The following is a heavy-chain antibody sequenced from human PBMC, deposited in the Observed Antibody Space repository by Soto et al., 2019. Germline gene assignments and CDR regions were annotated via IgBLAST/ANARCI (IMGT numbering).Heavy chain of an antibody. D-gene: IGHD1-26*01. V-gene: IGHV4-59*01. J-gene: IGHJ5*02. Sequence: SETLSLSCTVSGGSISSYYWSWIRQPPGKGLGWIGYIYYSGSTNYNPSLKSRVTISLXXXXXXFXLXLXXXTAADTAVYYCARVSVGATAPNWFDPWGQGTLVTVSS. CDR2: IYYSGST. CDR1: GGSISSYY. CDR3: ARVSVGATAPNWFDP.